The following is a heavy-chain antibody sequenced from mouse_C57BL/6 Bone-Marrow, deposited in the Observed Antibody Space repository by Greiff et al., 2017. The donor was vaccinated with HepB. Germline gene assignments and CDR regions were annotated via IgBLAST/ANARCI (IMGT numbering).Heavy chain of an antibody. V-gene: IGHV1-64*01. J-gene: IGHJ3*01. CDR2: IHPNSGST. CDR3: AYDYDAGFAY. CDR1: GYTFTSYW. D-gene: IGHD2-4*01. Sequence: QIQLQQPGAELVKPGASVKLSCKASGYTFTSYWMHWVKQRPGQGLEWIGMIHPNSGSTNYNEKFKSKATLTVDKSSSTAYMQLSSLTSEDSAVYYCAYDYDAGFAYWGQGTLVTVSA.